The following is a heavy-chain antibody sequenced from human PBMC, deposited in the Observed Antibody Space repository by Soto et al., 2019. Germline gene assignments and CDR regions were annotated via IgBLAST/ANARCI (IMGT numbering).Heavy chain of an antibody. D-gene: IGHD3-10*01. Sequence: RWIRQKPGKGLERIGYIYYSGSTNYNPSLNSRVPISVDASKNQFSLKLSSVTAADTAVYYCARHKAGLLWFGELVAWSVPWGRGTVVSVSA. CDR3: ARHKAGLLWFGELVAWSVP. J-gene: IGHJ5*02. V-gene: IGHV4-59*08. CDR2: IYYSGST.